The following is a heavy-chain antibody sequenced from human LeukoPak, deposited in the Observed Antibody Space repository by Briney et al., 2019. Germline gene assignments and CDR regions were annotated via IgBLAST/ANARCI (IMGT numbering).Heavy chain of an antibody. D-gene: IGHD4-23*01. J-gene: IGHJ4*02. CDR1: GFTFSKFA. Sequence: GGSLRLSCAAAGFTFSKFATHWVRQAPGKGLEWVAVVSYDGSYKYYADSVNGRFTISRDNSKNTLSLQMNSLRVEDTALYYCTKDLRYYYADNHSEMDEHDYWGQGTLVTVSS. CDR2: VSYDGSYK. CDR3: TKDLRYYYADNHSEMDEHDY. V-gene: IGHV3-30*04.